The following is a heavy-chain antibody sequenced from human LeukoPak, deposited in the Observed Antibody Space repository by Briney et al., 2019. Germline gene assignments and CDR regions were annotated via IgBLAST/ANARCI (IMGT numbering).Heavy chain of an antibody. Sequence: KSSETLSLTCAVYGGSFSGYYWSWLRQPPGQGLEWIGEINHSGSTNYNPSLKSRVTISVDTSKNQSSLKLSSVTAADTAVYYCARAYGSGSYVFIDYWGQGTLVTVSS. CDR3: ARAYGSGSYVFIDY. CDR1: GGSFSGYY. D-gene: IGHD3-10*01. V-gene: IGHV4-34*01. J-gene: IGHJ4*02. CDR2: INHSGST.